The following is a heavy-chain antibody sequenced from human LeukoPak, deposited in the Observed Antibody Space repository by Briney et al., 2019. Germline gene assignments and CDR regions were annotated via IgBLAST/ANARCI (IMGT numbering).Heavy chain of an antibody. J-gene: IGHJ5*02. V-gene: IGHV3-23*01. D-gene: IGHD6-19*01. Sequence: GGSLRLSCAASGFTFSSYAMSWVRQAPGKGLEWVSAISGSGGSTYYADSVKGRFTISRDNSKNTLYLQMNSLRAEDTAVYYCVRGYSSGWYGTYNWFDPWGQGTLVTVSS. CDR2: ISGSGGST. CDR3: VRGYSSGWYGTYNWFDP. CDR1: GFTFSSYA.